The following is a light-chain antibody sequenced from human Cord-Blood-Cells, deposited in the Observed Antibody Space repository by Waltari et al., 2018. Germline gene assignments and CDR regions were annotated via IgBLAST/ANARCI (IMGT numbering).Light chain of an antibody. Sequence: QSALTQPPSASGSPGQSVTISSTGTSSDGGGYNYVSWYQQHPGKAPKLMIYEVSKRPSGVPDRFSGSKSGNTASLTVSGLQAEDEADYYCSSYAGSTPYVFGTGTKVTVL. V-gene: IGLV2-8*01. J-gene: IGLJ1*01. CDR2: EVS. CDR3: SSYAGSTPYV. CDR1: SSDGGGYNY.